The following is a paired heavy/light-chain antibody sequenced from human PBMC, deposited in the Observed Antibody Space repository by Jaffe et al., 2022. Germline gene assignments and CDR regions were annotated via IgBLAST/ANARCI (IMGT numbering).Light chain of an antibody. V-gene: IGKV2-28*01. CDR1: QSLLHSNGYNH. CDR3: MQTLQTLT. J-gene: IGKJ4*01. CDR2: LGS. Sequence: DIVMTQSPLSLSVTPGEPASISCRSSQSLLHSNGYNHLDWYLQKPGQSPQLLIYLGSHRASGVPDRFSGSGSGTDFTLKISRVEAEDVGVYYCMQTLQTLTFGGGTKVEIK.
Heavy chain of an antibody. CDR3: ARSHWCSGGGCYVYHFGF. D-gene: IGHD2-15*01. CDR1: GGSINNNLYY. CDR2: IYYTGTT. V-gene: IGHV4-39*01. J-gene: IGHJ4*02. Sequence: QVQLQESGPGLVKPSETLSLTCTVSGGSINNNLYYWGWIRQPPGKGLEWIGSIYYTGTTFYNPSLKSRVTISVDTSKNQFSLRLSSLTAADTAVYYCARSHWCSGGGCYVYHFGFWGQGALVTVSS.